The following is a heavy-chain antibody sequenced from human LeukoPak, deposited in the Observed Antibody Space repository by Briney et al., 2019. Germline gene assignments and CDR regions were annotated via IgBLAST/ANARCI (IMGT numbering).Heavy chain of an antibody. CDR1: GGSISSYY. V-gene: IGHV4-59*01. CDR2: IYYSGST. Sequence: SETLSLTCTVSGGSISSYYWSWIRQPPGKGLEWIGYIYYSGSTNYNPSLKSRVTISVDTSKNQFSLKLSSVTAADTAVYYCARETFEVRGVIGHRLFDYWGQGTLVTVSS. J-gene: IGHJ4*02. D-gene: IGHD3-10*01. CDR3: ARETFEVRGVIGHRLFDY.